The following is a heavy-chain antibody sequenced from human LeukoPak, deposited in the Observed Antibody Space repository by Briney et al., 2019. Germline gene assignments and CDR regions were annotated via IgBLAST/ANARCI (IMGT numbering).Heavy chain of an antibody. J-gene: IGHJ4*02. CDR2: IRSRASGGTT. CDR3: TRVGTSATYVY. Sequence: GSLRLSCTGSGFTLADYYMTWFRQAPGKGLERVGFIRSRASGGTTDYAASVKNRFTISRDDSKSIVYLQMDSLETEDTAVYYCTRVGTSATYVYWGQGVLVAVSS. V-gene: IGHV3-49*03. CDR1: GFTLADYY. D-gene: IGHD1-26*01.